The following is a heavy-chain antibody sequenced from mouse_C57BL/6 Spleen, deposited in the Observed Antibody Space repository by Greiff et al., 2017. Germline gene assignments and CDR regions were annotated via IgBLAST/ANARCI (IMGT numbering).Heavy chain of an antibody. CDR2: ISGGGGNT. V-gene: IGHV5-9*01. D-gene: IGHD4-1*01. Sequence: LVESGGGLVKPGGSLKLSCAASGFTFSSYTMSWVRQTPEQRLEWVATISGGGGNTYYPDSVKGRFTNSRDNAKSTLYLQMSSLRSEDTSLYYCARQNRNWNYFDYWGPGTTLTVSS. CDR3: ARQNRNWNYFDY. J-gene: IGHJ2*01. CDR1: GFTFSSYT.